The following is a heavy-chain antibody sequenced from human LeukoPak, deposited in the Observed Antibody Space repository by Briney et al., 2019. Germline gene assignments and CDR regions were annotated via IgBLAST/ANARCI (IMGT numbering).Heavy chain of an antibody. V-gene: IGHV3-53*01. CDR3: AKGGPGVLWFGAHY. CDR2: IYSGGST. Sequence: RGSLRLSCAASGFTVSSNYMSWVRQAPGKGLEWVSVIYSGGSTYYADSVKGRFTISRDNSKNTLYLQMNSLRAEDTAVYYCAKGGPGVLWFGAHYWGQGTLVTVSS. J-gene: IGHJ4*02. D-gene: IGHD3-10*01. CDR1: GFTVSSNY.